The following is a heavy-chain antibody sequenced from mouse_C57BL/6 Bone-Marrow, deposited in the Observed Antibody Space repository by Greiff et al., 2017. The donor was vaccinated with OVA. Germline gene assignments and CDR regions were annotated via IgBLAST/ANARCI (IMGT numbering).Heavy chain of an antibody. CDR1: GYTFTGYW. CDR3: ARQGAHYYYGSSWFAY. Sequence: VQLQQSGAELLKPGASVKLSCKATGYTFTGYWIEWVKQRPGHGLEWIGEILPGSGSTNYNEKFKGKATFTADTSSSTAYMQLSSLTTEDSAIYYCARQGAHYYYGSSWFAYWGQGTLVTVSA. J-gene: IGHJ3*01. V-gene: IGHV1-9*01. CDR2: ILPGSGST. D-gene: IGHD1-1*01.